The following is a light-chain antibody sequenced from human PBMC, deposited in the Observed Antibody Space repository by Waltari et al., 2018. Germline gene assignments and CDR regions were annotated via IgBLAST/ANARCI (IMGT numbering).Light chain of an antibody. V-gene: IGKV3-20*01. Sequence: LSPGERATLSCRASQSISRYLVWYQQKPGQPPRLLIYEASRKATGIPDRFSGSGSGTDFSLTISRLEPEDFGVYYCQNHERLPATFGQGTRVEI. CDR3: QNHERLPAT. CDR1: QSISRY. CDR2: EAS. J-gene: IGKJ1*01.